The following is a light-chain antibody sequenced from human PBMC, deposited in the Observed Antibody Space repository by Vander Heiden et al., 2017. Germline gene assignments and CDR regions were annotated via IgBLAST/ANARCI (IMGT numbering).Light chain of an antibody. V-gene: IGKV4-1*01. CDR2: WAS. CDR1: QSVLYTSNNQNH. J-gene: IGKJ2*01. CDR3: QQYYTTPYT. Sequence: DIVMIQTPDSLAVSLGETATINCKSSQSVLYTSNNQNHLAWYQQTPGQPPKLLIYWASTRGSGVPDRFTGSGSGTDFTLTISSLQAEDVAVYFCQQYYTTPYTFGQGTKLEIK.